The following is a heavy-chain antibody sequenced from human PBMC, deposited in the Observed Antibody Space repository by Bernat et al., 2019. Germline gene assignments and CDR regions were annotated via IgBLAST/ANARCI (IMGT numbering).Heavy chain of an antibody. D-gene: IGHD4-17*01. CDR3: ARIRGGDDYGDYGIDY. V-gene: IGHV2-70*15. CDR1: GFSLSTSGMC. CDR2: IDWDDDK. Sequence: QVTLRESGPALVKPTQTLTLTCTFSGFSLSTSGMCVSWIRQPPGKALEWLARIDWDDDKYYSTSLKTRLTISKDTSKNQVVLTMTNMDPVDTATYYCARIRGGDDYGDYGIDYWGQGTLVTVSS. J-gene: IGHJ4*02.